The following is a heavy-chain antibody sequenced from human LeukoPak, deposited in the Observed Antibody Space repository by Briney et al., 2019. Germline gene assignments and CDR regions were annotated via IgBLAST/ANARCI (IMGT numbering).Heavy chain of an antibody. CDR1: GGSFSGYY. D-gene: IGHD3-16*02. CDR3: ARGLPEYYDYVWGSYRYTFDY. Sequence: SETLSLTCAVYGGSFSGYYWSWIRQPPGKGLEWIGEINHSGSTNYNPSLESRVTISVDTSKNQFSLKLSSVTAADTAVYYCARGLPEYYDYVWGSYRYTFDYWGQGTLVTVSS. V-gene: IGHV4-34*01. J-gene: IGHJ4*02. CDR2: INHSGST.